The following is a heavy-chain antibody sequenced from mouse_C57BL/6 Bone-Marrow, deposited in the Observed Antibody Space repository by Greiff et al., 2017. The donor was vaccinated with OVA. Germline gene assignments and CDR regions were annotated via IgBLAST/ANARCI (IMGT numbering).Heavy chain of an antibody. D-gene: IGHD2-3*01. Sequence: QVQLQQSGAELARPGASVKLSCKASGYTFTSYGISWVKQRTGQGLEWIGEIYPRSGNTYYTEKFKGKATLTADKSSSTAYMELRSLTSEDSAVYFCARRIYEVALRGDRGEGTT. CDR3: ARRIYEVALRGD. CDR2: IYPRSGNT. V-gene: IGHV1-81*01. J-gene: IGHJ1*01. CDR1: GYTFTSYG.